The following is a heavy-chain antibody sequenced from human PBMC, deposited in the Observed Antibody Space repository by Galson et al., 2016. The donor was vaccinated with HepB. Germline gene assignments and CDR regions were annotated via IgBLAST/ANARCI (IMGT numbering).Heavy chain of an antibody. J-gene: IGHJ4*02. CDR1: GFTVSSNY. Sequence: SLRLSCAASGFTVSSNYMSWVRQAPGKGLEWVSAIYSGGSTYYADSVKGRFTISRDNSKNTLYLQMNHLRAEDTAVYYCARGNHGDPFDYWGQGTLVTVSS. CDR3: ARGNHGDPFDY. D-gene: IGHD4-17*01. V-gene: IGHV3-53*01. CDR2: IYSGGST.